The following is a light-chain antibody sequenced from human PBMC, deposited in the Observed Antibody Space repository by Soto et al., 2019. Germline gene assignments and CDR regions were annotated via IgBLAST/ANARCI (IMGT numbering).Light chain of an antibody. V-gene: IGKV3-20*01. Sequence: ETVMTQSPGTLSLSPGERATLSCRASQSVSSGYLAWYQQKPGQAPRRLIFGASIRATGIPDRFTGSGSGTDFALTSSRREAEDFAVYYCQQYGISQNTFGQGTKLEIK. CDR2: GAS. CDR1: QSVSSGY. J-gene: IGKJ2*01. CDR3: QQYGISQNT.